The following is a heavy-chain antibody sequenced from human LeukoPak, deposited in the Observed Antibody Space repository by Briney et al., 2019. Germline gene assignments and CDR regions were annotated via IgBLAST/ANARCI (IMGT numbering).Heavy chain of an antibody. CDR1: GGSISSYY. CDR3: ARRRERLSANGVRYYGMDV. CDR2: IYYSGST. J-gene: IGHJ6*02. D-gene: IGHD2-8*01. Sequence: SETLSLTCTVSGGSISSYYWSWIRQPPGKGLEWIGYIYYSGSTNYNPSLKSRVTISVDTSKNQFSLKLGSVTAADTAVYYCARRRERLSANGVRYYGMDVWGQGTTVTVSS. V-gene: IGHV4-59*12.